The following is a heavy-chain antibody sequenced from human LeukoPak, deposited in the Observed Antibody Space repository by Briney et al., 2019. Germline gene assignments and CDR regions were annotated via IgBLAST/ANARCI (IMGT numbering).Heavy chain of an antibody. Sequence: GGSLRLSCAVSGFAFGSEAMSWVRQSPARGLEWVASISPGGGTTYYADYVKGRFTISRDNSNNSLFVQMNSLRAEDTAVYYCAKDPQIAAAGIVDYWGQGTLVTVSS. CDR2: ISPGGGTT. CDR3: AKDPQIAAAGIVDY. V-gene: IGHV3-23*01. CDR1: GFAFGSEA. J-gene: IGHJ4*02. D-gene: IGHD6-13*01.